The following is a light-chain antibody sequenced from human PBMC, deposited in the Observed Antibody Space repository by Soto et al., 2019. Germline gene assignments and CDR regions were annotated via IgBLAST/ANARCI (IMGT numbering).Light chain of an antibody. V-gene: IGKV1-39*01. J-gene: IGKJ1*01. CDR2: GAS. CDR3: LQSFNDFWT. Sequence: DIQMTQSPSSLSASVGDRVTITCRASQNITKYLSWYQQKSGKAPKLLVYGASNLQTGVPSRFSGRGSGADFTLTISGLQPDDCATYYCLQSFNDFWTFGPGTKV. CDR1: QNITKY.